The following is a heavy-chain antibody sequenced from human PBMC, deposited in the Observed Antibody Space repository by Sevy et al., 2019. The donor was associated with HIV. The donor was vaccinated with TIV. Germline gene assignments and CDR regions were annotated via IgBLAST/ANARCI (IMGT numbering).Heavy chain of an antibody. V-gene: IGHV4-30-2*01. J-gene: IGHJ6*02. D-gene: IGHD2-15*01. Sequence: SETLSLTCAVSGGSISSGGYSWSWIRQPPGKGLEWIGYIYHSGSTYYNPSLKSRVTISVDRSKNQFSLKLSSVTAADTAVYYWARDRYCSGGSCYGGFYGMDVWGQGTTVTVSS. CDR2: IYHSGST. CDR3: ARDRYCSGGSCYGGFYGMDV. CDR1: GGSISSGGYS.